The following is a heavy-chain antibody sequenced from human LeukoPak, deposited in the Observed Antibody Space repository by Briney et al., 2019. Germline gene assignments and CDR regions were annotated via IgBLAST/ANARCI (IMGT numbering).Heavy chain of an antibody. J-gene: IGHJ4*02. Sequence: GGSLRLSCAASGFTFDDYAMHWVRQAPGKGLEWVSDISWNSGSIGYADSVKGRFTVSRDNAKNSLYLQMNSLRAEDTAVYYCARDLIYSSGEYWGQGTLVTVSS. CDR1: GFTFDDYA. CDR3: ARDLIYSSGEY. V-gene: IGHV3-9*01. CDR2: ISWNSGSI. D-gene: IGHD3-10*01.